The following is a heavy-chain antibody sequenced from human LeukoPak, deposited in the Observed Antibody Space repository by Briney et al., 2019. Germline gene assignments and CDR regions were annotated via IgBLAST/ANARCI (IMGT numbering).Heavy chain of an antibody. CDR1: GYTFTDYY. V-gene: IGHV1-2*06. D-gene: IGHD1-1*01. J-gene: IGHJ4*02. CDR2: SNPYSGDT. CDR3: ATLGNSDLFDQ. Sequence: ASVKVSCKASGYTFTDYYVRWVRQAPGQGLEWLGRSNPYSGDTDYAQKFQGRVTMTRDTSISTAYMEVSRLRSDDTAVYYCATLGNSDLFDQWGQGTLVTVSS.